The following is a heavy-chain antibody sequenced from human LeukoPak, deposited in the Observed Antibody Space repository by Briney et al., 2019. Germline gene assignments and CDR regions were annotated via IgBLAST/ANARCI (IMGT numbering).Heavy chain of an antibody. CDR3: ARGEYRYGHDY. Sequence: ASVKVSCKASGYTFTSYDINWVRQATGQGLEWMGWMNPNSGNTGYAQKFQGRVTITRNTSISTAYMELSRLRSDDTAVYYCARGEYRYGHDYWGQGTLVTVSS. V-gene: IGHV1-8*03. J-gene: IGHJ4*02. CDR1: GYTFTSYD. CDR2: MNPNSGNT. D-gene: IGHD5-18*01.